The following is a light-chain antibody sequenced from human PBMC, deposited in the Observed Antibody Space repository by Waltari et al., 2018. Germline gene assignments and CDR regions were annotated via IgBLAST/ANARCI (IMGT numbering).Light chain of an antibody. CDR1: SGHSTYA. CDR3: QTWGAGFRV. J-gene: IGLJ2*01. Sequence: QLVLTQSPSASASLGASVKLSCTLSSGHSTYAIPWPQQQPEKGPRYLMRINSDGSHSKGDGIPDRFSGSSSGAERYLTISSLQSEDEADYYCQTWGAGFRVFGGGTKLTVL. CDR2: INSDGSH. V-gene: IGLV4-69*01.